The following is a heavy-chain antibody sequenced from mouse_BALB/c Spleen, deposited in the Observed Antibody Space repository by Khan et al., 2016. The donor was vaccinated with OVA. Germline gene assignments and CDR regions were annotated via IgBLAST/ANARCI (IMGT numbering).Heavy chain of an antibody. Sequence: QIQLVQSGAELKKPGETVKISCKASGYTFTNYGMNWVKQSPGKGLKWMGWINTYTGEPTYDDEFKGRVAFTLETAASTDNLQLNVHKNEDTATYIYARPPYFSYVMAYWGQGTSVTVSS. D-gene: IGHD2-10*01. V-gene: IGHV9-3-1*01. CDR2: INTYTGEP. CDR3: ARPPYFSYVMAY. J-gene: IGHJ4*01. CDR1: GYTFTNYG.